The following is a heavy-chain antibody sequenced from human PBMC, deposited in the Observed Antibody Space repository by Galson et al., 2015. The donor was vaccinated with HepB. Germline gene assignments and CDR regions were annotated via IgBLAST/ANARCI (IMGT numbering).Heavy chain of an antibody. V-gene: IGHV1-69*13. CDR1: GGTFSTYA. J-gene: IGHJ4*02. Sequence: SVKVSCKVSGGTFSTYAISWVRQAPGQGLEWMGGVIPIFGTAHYAQKFLGRVTITADESTSTAYMELNSVRSEDTAVYYCARVFSAEPSPQYFFYWGQGTLVRVSS. D-gene: IGHD1-14*01. CDR3: ARVFSAEPSPQYFFY. CDR2: VIPIFGTA.